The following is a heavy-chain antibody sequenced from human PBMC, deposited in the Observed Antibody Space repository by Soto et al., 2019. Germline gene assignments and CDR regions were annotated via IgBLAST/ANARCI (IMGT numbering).Heavy chain of an antibody. V-gene: IGHV3-23*01. J-gene: IGHJ4*02. CDR1: GFTFNNYA. CDR2: ISGGGDTT. D-gene: IGHD3-10*01. Sequence: EVQLLESGGGLVQPGGSLRLSCAASGFTFNNYAMTWVRQAPGKGLEWVSAISGGGDTTSYADSVKGRFTVSRDGSKNTLDLQMSSLRAEDTALYYCAKGRGGLGSLAPRVDFWGQGTLVTVSS. CDR3: AKGRGGLGSLAPRVDF.